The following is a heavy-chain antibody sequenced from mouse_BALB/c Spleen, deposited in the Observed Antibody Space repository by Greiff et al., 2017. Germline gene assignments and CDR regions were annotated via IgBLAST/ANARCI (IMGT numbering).Heavy chain of an antibody. V-gene: IGHV5-12-2*01. Sequence: EVQLVESGGGLVQPGGSLKLSCAASGFTFSSYTMSWVRQTPEKRLEWVAYISNGGGSTYYPDTVKGRFTISRDNAKNTLYLQMSSLKSEDTAMYYCARGPIHYYGYGDYWGQGTTLTVSS. CDR2: ISNGGGST. J-gene: IGHJ2*01. CDR3: ARGPIHYYGYGDY. CDR1: GFTFSSYT. D-gene: IGHD1-2*01.